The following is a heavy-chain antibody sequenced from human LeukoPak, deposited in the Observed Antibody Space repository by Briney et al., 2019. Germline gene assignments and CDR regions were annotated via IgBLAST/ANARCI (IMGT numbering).Heavy chain of an antibody. V-gene: IGHV3-23*01. Sequence: GGSLRLSCAASGFTFSTYGMNWVRQAPGKGLEWVSTISGSGGTTYYADSVKGRFTISRDNSKNTLYLQMNSLRAEDTAVYYCARGLSGYSSSLGYWGQGSLVTVSS. CDR1: GFTFSTYG. CDR2: ISGSGGTT. J-gene: IGHJ4*02. D-gene: IGHD6-6*01. CDR3: ARGLSGYSSSLGY.